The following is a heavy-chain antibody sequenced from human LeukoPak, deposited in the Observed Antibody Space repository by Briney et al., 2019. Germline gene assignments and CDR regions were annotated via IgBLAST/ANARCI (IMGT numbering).Heavy chain of an antibody. Sequence: SETLSLTCAVYGGSFSGYYWSWIRQPPGKGLEWIGEINHSERTNNNPSLKSRVTISVDTSKNQFSLKLSSVTAADTAVYYCARGGLYRSTVRRIWFDLWGQGTLVTVSS. V-gene: IGHV4-34*01. D-gene: IGHD2-2*01. J-gene: IGHJ5*02. CDR3: ARGGLYRSTVRRIWFDL. CDR2: INHSERT. CDR1: GGSFSGYY.